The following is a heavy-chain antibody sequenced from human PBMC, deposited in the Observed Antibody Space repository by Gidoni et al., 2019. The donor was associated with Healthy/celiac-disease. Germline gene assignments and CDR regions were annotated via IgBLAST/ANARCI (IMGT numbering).Heavy chain of an antibody. Sequence: QVQLVEAGGGGVQAGRSLRLSCADYGVTCSSYGMNWGRPAPGQGLEWLSVISYDGSNSSYADSVKGRFTISSDHSTNTLYLPMNSLRAEDTSVYYCAKNPTGSCWTLDYWGQGTLVTVSS. CDR3: AKNPTGSCWTLDY. CDR2: ISYDGSNS. CDR1: GVTCSSYG. V-gene: IGHV3-30*18. D-gene: IGHD3-10*01. J-gene: IGHJ4*02.